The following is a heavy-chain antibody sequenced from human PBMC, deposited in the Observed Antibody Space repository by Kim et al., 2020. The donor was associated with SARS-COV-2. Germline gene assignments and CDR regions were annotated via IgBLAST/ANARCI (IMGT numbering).Heavy chain of an antibody. J-gene: IGHJ4*02. V-gene: IGHV3-53*01. CDR1: GFTVSSNY. CDR3: AREFRGPTWELGWFGY. D-gene: IGHD1-26*01. Sequence: GGSLRLSCAASGFTVSSNYMSWVRQAPGKGLEWVSVIYSGGSTYYADSVKGRFTISRDNSKNTLYLQMNSLRAEDTAVYYCAREFRGPTWELGWFGYWGQGTLVTVSS. CDR2: IYSGGST.